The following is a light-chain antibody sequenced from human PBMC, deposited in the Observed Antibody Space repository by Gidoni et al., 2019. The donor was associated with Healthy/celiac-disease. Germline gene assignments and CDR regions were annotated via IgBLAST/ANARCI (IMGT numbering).Light chain of an antibody. Sequence: DIVMTQSPASLAVSLGERATINCKSSQSVLYSCNNKNYLSWYQQKPGQPPKLLIYWASTRESGVHDRFSGSVSGTDFTLTISSLQAEDVAVYYCQQYYSTPRTFGQGTKVEIK. CDR1: QSVLYSCNNKNY. V-gene: IGKV4-1*01. CDR3: QQYYSTPRT. CDR2: WAS. J-gene: IGKJ1*01.